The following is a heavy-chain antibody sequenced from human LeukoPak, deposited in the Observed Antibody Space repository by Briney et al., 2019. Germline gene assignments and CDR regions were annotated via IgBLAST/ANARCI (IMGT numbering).Heavy chain of an antibody. V-gene: IGHV3-30*04. CDR3: AREGTWRSFDI. CDR2: ISYDGSNK. J-gene: IGHJ3*02. Sequence: PGGSLRLSCAASGFTFSSYAMHWVRQAPGKGLEWVAVISYDGSNKYYADSVKGRFTISRDNSKNTLYLQMNSLRAEDTAVYYCAREGTWRSFDIWGQGTMVTVSS. CDR1: GFTFSSYA. D-gene: IGHD5-12*01.